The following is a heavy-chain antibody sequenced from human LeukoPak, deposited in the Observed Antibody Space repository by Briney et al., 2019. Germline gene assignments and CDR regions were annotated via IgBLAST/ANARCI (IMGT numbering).Heavy chain of an antibody. Sequence: SETLSLTCTVSGGYISSSSYYWGWIRQPPGKGLEWIGSIFYSGSTYYNPSLKSRLTMSLDTSKNQFSLKLSSVTAADTAVYYCASTYSSGWYGYGMDVWGQGTTVTVSS. CDR3: ASTYSSGWYGYGMDV. V-gene: IGHV4-39*07. CDR1: GGYISSSSYY. CDR2: IFYSGST. J-gene: IGHJ6*02. D-gene: IGHD6-19*01.